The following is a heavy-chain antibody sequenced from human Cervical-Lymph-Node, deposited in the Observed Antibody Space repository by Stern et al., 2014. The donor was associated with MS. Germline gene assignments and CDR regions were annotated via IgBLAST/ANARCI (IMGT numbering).Heavy chain of an antibody. D-gene: IGHD2-8*02. CDR3: ASEKCTSASCFLS. Sequence: VQLVESGGGFVKPGGSLRLSCAASGFTFGADFMTWIRQAPGKGLDWVSYISSSGSTVHYADSVKGRFTISRDNANNSLYLQMNSLRAEDTAVYYCASEKCTSASCFLSWGQGALVTVSS. V-gene: IGHV3-11*01. CDR2: ISSSGSTV. J-gene: IGHJ4*02. CDR1: GFTFGADF.